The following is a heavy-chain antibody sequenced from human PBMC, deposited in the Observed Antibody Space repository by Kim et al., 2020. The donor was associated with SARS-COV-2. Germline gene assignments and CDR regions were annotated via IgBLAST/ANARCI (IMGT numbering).Heavy chain of an antibody. Sequence: SETLSLTCTVSGGSIRSGGYFWSWIRQHPGKGLEWIGYIYYSGSTDYNPSLMSRVTISVDTSKNQFSLNLNSVTAADTAVYYCARVRKTRDVFHTDSWGQGTLVTVSS. CDR2: IYYSGST. CDR1: GGSIRSGGYF. J-gene: IGHJ4*02. V-gene: IGHV4-31*03. CDR3: ARVRKTRDVFHTDS.